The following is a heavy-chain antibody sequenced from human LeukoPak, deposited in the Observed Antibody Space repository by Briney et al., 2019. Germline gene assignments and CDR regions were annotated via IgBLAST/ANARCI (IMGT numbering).Heavy chain of an antibody. V-gene: IGHV3-23*01. CDR3: AALPTGYQNFDY. D-gene: IGHD3-9*01. Sequence: PGGSLRLSCTASGFTFSSYGMSWVRQAPGKGLEWVSTNSGSGGSTYYADSVQGRFTTSRDNSKNTLFLQMHSLRVEDTAVYYCAALPTGYQNFDYWGQGTLVTVSS. CDR2: NSGSGGST. CDR1: GFTFSSYG. J-gene: IGHJ4*02.